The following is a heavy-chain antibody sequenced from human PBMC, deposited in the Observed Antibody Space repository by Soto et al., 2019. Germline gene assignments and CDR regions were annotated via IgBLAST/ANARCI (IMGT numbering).Heavy chain of an antibody. V-gene: IGHV3-64D*06. CDR3: VKAGDSSSWDTFFDY. D-gene: IGHD6-13*01. CDR1: GFTFSSYA. Sequence: GGSLRLSCSASGFTFSSYAMHWVRQAPGKGLEYVSAISSNGGSTYYADSVKGRFTISRDNSKNTLYLQMSSLRAEDTAVYYCVKAGDSSSWDTFFDYWGQGTLVTVSS. J-gene: IGHJ4*02. CDR2: ISSNGGST.